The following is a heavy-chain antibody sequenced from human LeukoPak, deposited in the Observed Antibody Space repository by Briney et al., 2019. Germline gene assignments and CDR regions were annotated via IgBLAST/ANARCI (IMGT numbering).Heavy chain of an antibody. D-gene: IGHD3-10*01. CDR1: GFTFSSYS. CDR3: AKRMVRGCFDI. V-gene: IGHV3-21*04. J-gene: IGHJ3*02. Sequence: GGSLRLSCAASGFTFSSYSMNWVRQAPGKGLEWVSSISSSSSYIYYADSVKGRFTISRDNSKNTLYLQMNSLRAEDTAVYYCAKRMVRGCFDIWGQGTMVTVSS. CDR2: ISSSSSYI.